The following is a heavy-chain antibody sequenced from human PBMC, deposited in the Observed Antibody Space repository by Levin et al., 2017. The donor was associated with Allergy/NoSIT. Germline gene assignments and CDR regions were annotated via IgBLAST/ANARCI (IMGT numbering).Heavy chain of an antibody. Sequence: PGESLKISCVASGFTFDDHTMHWVRKAPGKGLEWVSLISWDGTVTYYADSIKGRFTISRDNTKNSLFLQMNSLRTEDTALYYCVREEYYITNLFFDSWGQGTLVTVSS. V-gene: IGHV3-43*01. CDR1: GFTFDDHT. D-gene: IGHD2/OR15-2a*01. J-gene: IGHJ4*02. CDR2: ISWDGTVT. CDR3: VREEYYITNLFFDS.